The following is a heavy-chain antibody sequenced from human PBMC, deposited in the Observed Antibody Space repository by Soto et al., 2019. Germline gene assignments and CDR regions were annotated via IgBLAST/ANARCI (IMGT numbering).Heavy chain of an antibody. CDR1: GGTFSSYA. V-gene: IGHV1-69*01. CDR3: ARDRSESGVVAALRGYFDY. D-gene: IGHD2-15*01. Sequence: QVQLVQSGAEVKKPGSSVKVSCKASGGTFSSYAISWVRQAPGQGLEWMGGIIPLFGTANYAQKFQGRVTITADESTSTAYMELSSLRSEDTAVYYCARDRSESGVVAALRGYFDYWGQGTLVTVSS. CDR2: IIPLFGTA. J-gene: IGHJ4*02.